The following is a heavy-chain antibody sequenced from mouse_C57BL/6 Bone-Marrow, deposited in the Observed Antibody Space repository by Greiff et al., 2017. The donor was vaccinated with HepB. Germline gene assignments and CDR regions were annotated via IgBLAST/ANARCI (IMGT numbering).Heavy chain of an antibody. CDR3: ARDAWDPAWFAY. J-gene: IGHJ3*01. Sequence: EVQLVDSGGGLVQSGRSLRLSCATSGFTFSDFYMEWVRQAPGKGLEWIAASRNKANDYTTEYSASVKGRFIVSRDTSQSILYLQMNALRAEDTAIYYCARDAWDPAWFAYWGQGTLVTVSA. CDR2: SRNKANDYTT. V-gene: IGHV7-1*01. D-gene: IGHD4-1*01. CDR1: GFTFSDFY.